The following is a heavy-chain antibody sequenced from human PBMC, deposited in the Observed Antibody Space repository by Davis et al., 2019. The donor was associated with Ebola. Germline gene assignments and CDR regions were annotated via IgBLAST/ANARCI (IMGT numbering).Heavy chain of an antibody. CDR1: GGTFSSYA. Sequence: AASVKVSCKASGGTFSSYAISWVRQAPGQGLEWMGWINPNSGGTNYAQKFQGWATMTRDTSISTAYMELSRLRSDDTAVYYCARDRYCSGGSCYGNHYYGMDVWGQGTTVTVSS. D-gene: IGHD2-15*01. CDR3: ARDRYCSGGSCYGNHYYGMDV. CDR2: INPNSGGT. J-gene: IGHJ6*02. V-gene: IGHV1-2*04.